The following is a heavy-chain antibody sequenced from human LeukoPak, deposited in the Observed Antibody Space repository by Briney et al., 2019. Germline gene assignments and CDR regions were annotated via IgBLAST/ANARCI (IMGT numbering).Heavy chain of an antibody. CDR2: IYSGGST. CDR3: ARDYYYYYGMDV. Sequence: GGSLRLSCAASGFTVSSNYMSWVRQAPGKGLEWVSVIYSGGSTYYTDSVKGRFTISRDNSKNTLYLQMNSLRAEDTAVYYCARDYYYYYGMDVWGQGTTVTVSS. J-gene: IGHJ6*02. V-gene: IGHV3-66*01. CDR1: GFTVSSNY.